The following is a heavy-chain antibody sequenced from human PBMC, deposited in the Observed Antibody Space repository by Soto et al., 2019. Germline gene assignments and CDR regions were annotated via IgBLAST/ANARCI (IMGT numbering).Heavy chain of an antibody. CDR1: GYIFTAYS. V-gene: IGHV1-2*02. CDR3: AREASAVVSLDY. CDR2: INPNSGDT. Sequence: ASVKVSCKASGYIFTAYSMHWVRQAPGQGLEWLGWINPNSGDTIYAQKFQDRVTMTCETSVSTAYLELSSLSSDDTALYYCAREASAVVSLDYWGQGTLVTVSS. J-gene: IGHJ4*02. D-gene: IGHD2-15*01.